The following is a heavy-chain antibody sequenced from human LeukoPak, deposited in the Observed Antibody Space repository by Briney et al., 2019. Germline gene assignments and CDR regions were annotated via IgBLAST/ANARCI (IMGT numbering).Heavy chain of an antibody. J-gene: IGHJ4*02. CDR1: LGFIRSDVYH. CDR2: IYYCGYN. CDR3: ARTGSYGLPLDY. Sequence: SQTLSHTRPFSLGFIRSDVYHSRWTRHHPGKALEWIGYIYYCGYNYHNTSLKSRVTISVDTSKNQFSLKLSSVTAADTAVYYCARTGSYGLPLDYWGQGTLVTVS. D-gene: IGHD5-18*01. V-gene: IGHV4-31*03.